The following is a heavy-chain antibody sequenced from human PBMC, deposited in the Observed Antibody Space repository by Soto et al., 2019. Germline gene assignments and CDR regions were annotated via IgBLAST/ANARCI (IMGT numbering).Heavy chain of an antibody. Sequence: EVQLLESGGGIVQSGGSLRLSCAASGFTFSTYAMSWVRQAPGKGLEWVSAISGSGGNSTFYGDSVKGRFTISRDNSKNTLYLEMSSLGAEDTAVYYCAKGGGSCCFDCWGQGTLVTVSS. CDR1: GFTFSTYA. V-gene: IGHV3-23*01. CDR2: ISGSGGNST. D-gene: IGHD2-15*01. CDR3: AKGGGSCCFDC. J-gene: IGHJ4*02.